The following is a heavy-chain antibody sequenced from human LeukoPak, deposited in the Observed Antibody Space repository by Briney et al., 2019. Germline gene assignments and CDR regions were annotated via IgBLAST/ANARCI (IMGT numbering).Heavy chain of an antibody. J-gene: IGHJ3*02. Sequence: SETLPLTCTVSGCSITGYHWSWIRQPPGKGLEWIGYIYSSGSTEYKPSLKSRATISADTSKNQFSLKLTSVTAADTAIYYCARGNDFDIWGQGTMVTVSS. V-gene: IGHV4-4*08. CDR3: ARGNDFDI. CDR2: IYSSGST. CDR1: GCSITGYH.